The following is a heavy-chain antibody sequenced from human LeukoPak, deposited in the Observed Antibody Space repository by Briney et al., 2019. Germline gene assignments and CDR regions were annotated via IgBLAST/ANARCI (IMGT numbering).Heavy chain of an antibody. CDR3: ARAPRGYNYDYFDY. CDR2: INSDGSST. CDR1: GFTFSSYW. J-gene: IGHJ4*02. V-gene: IGHV3-74*01. D-gene: IGHD5-24*01. Sequence: PGGSLRLSCAASGFTFSSYWMHWVRQAPGKGLVWVSRINSDGSSTSYADSVKGRFTISRDNAKNTLYLQMNSLRAEDTAVYYCARAPRGYNYDYFDYWGQGTLVTVSS.